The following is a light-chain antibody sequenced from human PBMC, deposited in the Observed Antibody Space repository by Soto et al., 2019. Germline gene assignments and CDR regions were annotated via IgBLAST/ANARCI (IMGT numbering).Light chain of an antibody. CDR2: GAS. V-gene: IGKV3-15*01. CDR1: QSVSTK. J-gene: IGKJ2*01. Sequence: EIVMTQSPATLSVSPGERATLSCRASQSVSTKLAWYQQKLGQAPRLLIYGASTRATGIPARFSGSGSGTEFTLTISSLESEDFAVYYCQQYKKWPPYTFGQGTKVDIK. CDR3: QQYKKWPPYT.